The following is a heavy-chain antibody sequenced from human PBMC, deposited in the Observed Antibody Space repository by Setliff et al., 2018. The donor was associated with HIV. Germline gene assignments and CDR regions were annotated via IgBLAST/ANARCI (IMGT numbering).Heavy chain of an antibody. CDR1: GPSINIHY. J-gene: IGHJ4*02. CDR3: AKGAGFYGDYTFDH. Sequence: TSETLSLTCTVSGPSINIHYWSWIRQSPGKGFEWIGYIYSTGSTNYNPSLQSRVTISMVASRNQFSLKVTSVTAADTAVYYCAKGAGFYGDYTFDHWGQGRQVNVSS. V-gene: IGHV4-59*11. D-gene: IGHD4-17*01. CDR2: IYSTGST.